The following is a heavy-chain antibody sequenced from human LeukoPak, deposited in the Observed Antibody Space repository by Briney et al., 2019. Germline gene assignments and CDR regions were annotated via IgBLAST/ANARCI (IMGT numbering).Heavy chain of an antibody. D-gene: IGHD5-18*01. CDR2: IYYSGST. J-gene: IGHJ4*02. Sequence: SETLSLTCTVSGGSISSYYWSWIGQPPGKGLEWIGYIYYSGSTNYNPSLKSRVTISVDTSKNQFSLKLSSVTAADTAVYYCARGGYGYGYVGYWGQGTLVTVSS. CDR3: ARGGYGYGYVGY. V-gene: IGHV4-59*01. CDR1: GGSISSYY.